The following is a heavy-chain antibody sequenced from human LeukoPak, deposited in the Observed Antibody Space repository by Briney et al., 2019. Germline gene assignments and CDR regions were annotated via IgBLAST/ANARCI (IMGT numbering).Heavy chain of an antibody. D-gene: IGHD5-18*01. CDR2: INPNSGGT. Sequence: ASVKVSCKASGYTFTGCYMHWVRQAPGQGLEWMGWINPNSGGTTYAQKFQGRVTMTRDTSISTAYMELSRLRSDDTAVYYCARAPGDTAMVDYWGQGTLVTVSS. CDR3: ARAPGDTAMVDY. CDR1: GYTFTGCY. J-gene: IGHJ4*02. V-gene: IGHV1-2*02.